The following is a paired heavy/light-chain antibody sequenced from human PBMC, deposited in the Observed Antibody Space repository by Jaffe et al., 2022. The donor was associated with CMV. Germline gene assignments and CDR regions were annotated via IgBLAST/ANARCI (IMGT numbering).Heavy chain of an antibody. V-gene: IGHV3-23*04. D-gene: IGHD6-13*01. J-gene: IGHJ4*02. CDR1: GFTFRRFTFSSYV. CDR2: ISGGGGST. Sequence: EVQLVESGGGLVQPGGSLRLSCAASGFTFRRFTFSSYVMSWVRQAPGKGLEWVSTISGGGGSTYYADSVKGRFTISRDNSKNTLYLQMNSLRAEDTALYYCANRDSSTWYSPPYFDCWGQGTLVTVSS. CDR3: ANRDSSTWYSPPYFDC.
Light chain of an antibody. CDR1: QSISSW. Sequence: DIQMTQSPSTLSASVGDRVTITCRASQSISSWLAWYQQKPGRAPKLLIYTASSVESGVPSRFSGSGSGTEFTLTISSLQPDDFATYYCQQYHSYPLTVGGGTKVDIK. CDR3: QQYHSYPLT. V-gene: IGKV1-5*03. J-gene: IGKJ4*01. CDR2: TAS.